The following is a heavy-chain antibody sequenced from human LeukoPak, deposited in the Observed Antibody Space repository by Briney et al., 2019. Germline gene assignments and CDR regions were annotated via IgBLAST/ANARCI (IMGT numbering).Heavy chain of an antibody. V-gene: IGHV3-23*01. J-gene: IGHJ4*02. Sequence: GGSLRLSRAVSGITLSNYGMRWVRQAPGKGLEWVAGISDTGGSTNYADSVKGRFTISGYNPKNTLYLQMNSLRAEDTAVYFCAKRGVVIRVILVGFHKEAYYFESWGQGVLVTVSS. CDR3: AKRGVVIRVILVGFHKEAYYFES. CDR1: GITLSNYG. D-gene: IGHD3/OR15-3a*01. CDR2: ISDTGGST.